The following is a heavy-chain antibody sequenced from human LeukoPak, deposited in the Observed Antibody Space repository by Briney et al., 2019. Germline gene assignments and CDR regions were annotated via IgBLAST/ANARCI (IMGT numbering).Heavy chain of an antibody. Sequence: SVKVSCKASGGTFSSYAISWVRQAPGQGLEWMGGIIPIFGTANYAQKFQGRVTMTRDTSISTAYMELSRLRSDDTAVYYCARAHLIVGATNFDYWGQGTLVTVSS. V-gene: IGHV1-69*05. CDR3: ARAHLIVGATNFDY. D-gene: IGHD1-26*01. CDR2: IIPIFGTA. CDR1: GGTFSSYA. J-gene: IGHJ4*02.